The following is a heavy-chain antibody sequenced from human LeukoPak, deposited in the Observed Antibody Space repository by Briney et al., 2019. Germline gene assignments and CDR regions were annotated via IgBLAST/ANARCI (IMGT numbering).Heavy chain of an antibody. CDR2: IKSKTDGGTS. D-gene: IGHD7-27*01. J-gene: IGHJ4*02. CDR1: GFTFSDAW. V-gene: IGHV3-15*01. Sequence: PGGSLRLSCAASGFTFSDAWMNWLRQARGKGREWVGRIKSKTDGGTSDYAAPVEGRFTISRDDSKNTLYVQMNSLKTEDTAVYYCMRGPPWGYWGQGTLVTVSS. CDR3: MRGPPWGY.